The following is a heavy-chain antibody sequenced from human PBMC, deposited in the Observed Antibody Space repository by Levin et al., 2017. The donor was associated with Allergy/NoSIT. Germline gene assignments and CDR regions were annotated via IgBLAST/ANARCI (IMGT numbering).Heavy chain of an antibody. D-gene: IGHD6-19*01. CDR2: IYSGGDT. CDR1: GFTVSSNY. Sequence: GGSLRLSCAASGFTVSSNYMSWVRQAPGKGLEWVSVIYSGGDTFYAESVKGRFTISRDNSKNTLYLHMNSLIAEDTAVYYCAKNGGWYGAGYFDYWGQGIMVTVSS. V-gene: IGHV3-66*02. CDR3: AKNGGWYGAGYFDY. J-gene: IGHJ4*02.